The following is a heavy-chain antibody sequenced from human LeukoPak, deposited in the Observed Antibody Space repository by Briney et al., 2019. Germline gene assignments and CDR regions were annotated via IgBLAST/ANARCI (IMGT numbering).Heavy chain of an antibody. J-gene: IGHJ4*02. CDR2: IYYSGST. CDR3: ARGKLWLDY. CDR1: GGSFSGYY. Sequence: SETLSLTCAVYGGSFSGYYWSWIRQHPGKGLEWIGYIYYSGSTYYNPSLKSRVTISVDTSKNQFSLKLSSVTAADTAGYYCARGKLWLDYWGQGTLVTVSS. D-gene: IGHD5-18*01. V-gene: IGHV4-31*11.